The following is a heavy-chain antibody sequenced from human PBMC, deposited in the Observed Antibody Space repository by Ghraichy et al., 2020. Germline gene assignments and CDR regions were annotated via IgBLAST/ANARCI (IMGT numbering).Heavy chain of an antibody. CDR2: IYYSGST. CDR1: GGSIRNGGYY. CDR3: ARRSGYIVGGMDV. V-gene: IGHV4-31*03. J-gene: IGHJ6*02. D-gene: IGHD3-3*01. Sequence: SQTLSLTCTVSGGSIRNGGYYWSWIRQHPGKGLEWIGYIYYSGSTSYNPSLKSRVTISVDTSKNQFSLKLSSVTAADTAVYYCARRSGYIVGGMDVWGQGTTLTVSS.